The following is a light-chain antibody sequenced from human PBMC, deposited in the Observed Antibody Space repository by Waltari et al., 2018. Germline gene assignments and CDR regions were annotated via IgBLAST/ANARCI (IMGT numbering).Light chain of an antibody. J-gene: IGKJ1*01. CDR1: QSVGKY. CDR2: DAS. V-gene: IGKV3-20*01. CDR3: QKYVNLPAT. Sequence: EIVLTQSQGTLPLSPGQRATLSCRASQSVGKYLAWYQQKPGQAPRLLIYDASTRATGIPDRFSGSGSGTDFSLTISRLEPEDFAVYYCQKYVNLPATFGQGTKVEIK.